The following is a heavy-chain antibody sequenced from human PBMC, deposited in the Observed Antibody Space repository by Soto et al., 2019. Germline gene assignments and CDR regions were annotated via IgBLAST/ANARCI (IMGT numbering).Heavy chain of an antibody. Sequence: SEALSLTCAISWASVSSNSAGWNWVRQTPSRGLEWLGRTYYKSKWFNNYAVSVKSRITINPDTSQNQFSLQLDSVTPEDTAVYYCARGSWDDVSGHYYMDVWGKGTTVTVSS. D-gene: IGHD5-12*01. CDR1: WASVSSNSAG. CDR3: ARGSWDDVSGHYYMDV. J-gene: IGHJ6*03. V-gene: IGHV6-1*01. CDR2: TYYKSKWFN.